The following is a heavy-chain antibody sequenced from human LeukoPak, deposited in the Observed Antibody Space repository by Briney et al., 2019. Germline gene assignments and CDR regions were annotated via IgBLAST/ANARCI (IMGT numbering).Heavy chain of an antibody. J-gene: IGHJ3*02. Sequence: ASVKVSCNAAVYSFTTFHINWVRQAPGQGPEWMGWVNPDTGNTGFAQKFQGRVTITQNNSVTTVYMELSSLTSEDTAVYYCARRGLVAGIYDLVYGFDIWGQGTMVTVSS. CDR2: VNPDTGNT. CDR3: ARRGLVAGIYDLVYGFDI. V-gene: IGHV1-8*03. CDR1: VYSFTTFH. D-gene: IGHD3/OR15-3a*01.